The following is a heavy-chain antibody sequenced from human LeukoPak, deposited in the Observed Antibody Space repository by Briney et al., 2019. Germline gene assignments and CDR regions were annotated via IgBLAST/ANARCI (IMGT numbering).Heavy chain of an antibody. V-gene: IGHV1-58*02. CDR3: AAGKRGYSGYDG. Sequence: SVKASCKASGFTFTRSAMQWVRQARGQRLEWIGWIVVGSGNTNYAQKFQERVTITRDMSTSTAYMELSSLRSEDTAVYYCAAGKRGYSGYDGWGQGTLVTVSS. J-gene: IGHJ4*02. CDR2: IVVGSGNT. CDR1: GFTFTRSA. D-gene: IGHD5-12*01.